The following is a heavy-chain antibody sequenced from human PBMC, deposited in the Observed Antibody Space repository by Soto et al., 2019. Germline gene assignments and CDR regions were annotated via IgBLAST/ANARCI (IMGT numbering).Heavy chain of an antibody. D-gene: IGHD3-10*01. CDR3: ARGPFRPSAMDV. Sequence: SVKLSCKTSGDYFKKNVCTWVRQAPGQGLEWMGGTIPALGKTHYIEKFQGRVTITVDDATRTVYMEVRDLTSEDTAIYYCARGPFRPSAMDVWGQGTTVTVSS. CDR2: TIPALGKT. J-gene: IGHJ6*02. V-gene: IGHV1-69*10. CDR1: GDYFKKNV.